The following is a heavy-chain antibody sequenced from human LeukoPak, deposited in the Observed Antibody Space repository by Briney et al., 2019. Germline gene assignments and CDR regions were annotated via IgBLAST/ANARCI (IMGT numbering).Heavy chain of an antibody. D-gene: IGHD3-22*01. CDR3: ARGTYYYDSSGYYYVRPYFDY. CDR1: GGSISSGGYS. J-gene: IGHJ4*02. V-gene: IGHV4-30-2*01. Sequence: SETLSLTCAVSGGSISSGGYSWSWIRQPPGKGLEWIGYIYHSEITYYTPSFKSRVTISVDRSKSQVSLRLSSVTAADTAVYYCARGTYYYDSSGYYYVRPYFDYWGQGTLVTVSS. CDR2: IYHSEIT.